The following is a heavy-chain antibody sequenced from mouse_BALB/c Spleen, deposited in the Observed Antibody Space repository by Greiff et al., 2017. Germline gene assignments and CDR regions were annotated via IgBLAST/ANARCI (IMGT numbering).Heavy chain of an antibody. J-gene: IGHJ3*01. CDR3: ARGLLKAWFAY. V-gene: IGHV1-14*01. CDR1: GYTFTSYV. Sequence: VQLQQSGPELVKPGASVKMSCKASGYTFTSYVMHWVKQKPGQGLEWIGYINPYNDGTKYNEKFKGKATLTSDKSSSTAYMELSSLTSEDSAVYYCARGLLKAWFAYWSQGTLVTVSA. CDR2: INPYNDGT. D-gene: IGHD2-3*01.